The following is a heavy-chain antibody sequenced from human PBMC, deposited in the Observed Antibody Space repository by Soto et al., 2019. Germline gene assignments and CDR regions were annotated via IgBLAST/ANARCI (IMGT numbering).Heavy chain of an antibody. CDR1: GGTFSSYT. V-gene: IGHV1-69*02. J-gene: IGHJ4*02. Sequence: SVKVSCKASGGTFSSYTISWVRQAPGQGLEWMGRIIPILGIANYAQKFQGRVTMTRDTSTSTVYMELSSLRSEDTAVYYCARAGVYYYYDSSGSIDYWGQGTLVTVSS. CDR2: IIPILGIA. D-gene: IGHD3-22*01. CDR3: ARAGVYYYYDSSGSIDY.